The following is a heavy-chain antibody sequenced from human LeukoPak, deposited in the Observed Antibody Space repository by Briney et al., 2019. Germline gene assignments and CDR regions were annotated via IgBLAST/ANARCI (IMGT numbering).Heavy chain of an antibody. D-gene: IGHD4-23*01. V-gene: IGHV3-53*01. Sequence: GGSLRLSCAASGFTVSSNYMSWVRQAPGKGLEWVSVIYSSGTTSYADSVKGRFTIPRDNSKNALYLEMNSLRAEDTAVYYCARDLSDYGGYLDYWGQGTLVTVSS. CDR1: GFTVSSNY. CDR3: ARDLSDYGGYLDY. J-gene: IGHJ4*02. CDR2: IYSSGTT.